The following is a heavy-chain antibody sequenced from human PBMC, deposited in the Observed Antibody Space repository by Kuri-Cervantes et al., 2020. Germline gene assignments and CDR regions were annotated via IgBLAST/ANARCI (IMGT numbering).Heavy chain of an antibody. V-gene: IGHV3-21*01. J-gene: IGHJ6*02. CDR2: ISSSSTYI. Sequence: GGSLRLSCGASGFTFSSYSMNWVRQAPGKGLEWVSSISSSSTYIYYADSVKGRYTISRDNAKNSLYLQMNSLRADDTAVYYCAREYCSSTSCSPYYYYGMDVWGHGTTVTVSS. CDR3: AREYCSSTSCSPYYYYGMDV. CDR1: GFTFSSYS. D-gene: IGHD2-2*01.